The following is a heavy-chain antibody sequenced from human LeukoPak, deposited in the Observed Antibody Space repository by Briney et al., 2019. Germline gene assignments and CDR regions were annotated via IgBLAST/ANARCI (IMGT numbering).Heavy chain of an antibody. CDR3: ARVGGYCSSTSCYRGSYYYYYYMDV. CDR1: GGSFSGYY. D-gene: IGHD2-2*01. V-gene: IGHV4-34*01. J-gene: IGHJ6*03. Sequence: SETLSLTCAVYGGSFSGYYWSWIRQPPGKGLEWIGEINHSGSTNYSPSLKSRVTISVDTSKNQFSLKLSSVTAADTAVYYCARVGGYCSSTSCYRGSYYYYYYMDVWGKGTTVTISS. CDR2: INHSGST.